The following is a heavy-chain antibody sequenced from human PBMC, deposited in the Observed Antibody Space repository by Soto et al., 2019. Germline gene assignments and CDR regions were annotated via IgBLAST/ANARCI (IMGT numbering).Heavy chain of an antibody. CDR3: ARNRPRASSFLSSTSAGLAS. CDR1: GFTFSSYA. CDR2: ISYDGSNK. Sequence: QVQLVESGGGVVQPGRSLRLSCAASGFTFSSYAMHWVRQAPGKGLERVAVISYDGSNKYYADSVKGRFTISRDNSKNSCKLQMNGLGPENPAFDSWARNRPRASSFLSSTSAGLASWGKGTTAPS. D-gene: IGHD6-6*01. J-gene: IGHJ6*03. V-gene: IGHV3-30-3*01.